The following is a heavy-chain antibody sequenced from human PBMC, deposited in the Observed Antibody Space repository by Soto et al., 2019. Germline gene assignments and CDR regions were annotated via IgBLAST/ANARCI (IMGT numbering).Heavy chain of an antibody. V-gene: IGHV5-51*01. J-gene: IGHJ6*02. D-gene: IGHD6-19*01. CDR1: GYSFTSYL. Sequence: XESLKISCKGSGYSFTSYLLVWVRQMPGKGLDWMGIIYPGDSDTRYSPSFQGQVTISADKSISTAYLQWSSLKASDTAMYYCARRTRGDSSGWPNYYYYGMDVWGQGTTVTVSS. CDR3: ARRTRGDSSGWPNYYYYGMDV. CDR2: IYPGDSDT.